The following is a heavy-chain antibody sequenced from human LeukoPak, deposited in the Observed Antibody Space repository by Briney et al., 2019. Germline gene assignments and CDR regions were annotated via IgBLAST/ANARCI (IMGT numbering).Heavy chain of an antibody. CDR3: ARDRQRGYSSSFDY. CDR2: ISSSSSYI. CDR1: GFTFSSYS. J-gene: IGHJ4*02. D-gene: IGHD6-13*01. V-gene: IGHV3-21*01. Sequence: TGGSLRLSCAASGFTFSSYSMNWVRQAPGKGLEWVSCISSSSSYIYYADSVKGRFIISRDNAKNTLYLQMNSLRAEDTAVYFCARDRQRGYSSSFDYWGQGTLVTVSS.